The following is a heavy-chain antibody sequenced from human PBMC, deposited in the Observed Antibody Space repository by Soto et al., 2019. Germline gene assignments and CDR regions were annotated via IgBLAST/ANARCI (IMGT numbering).Heavy chain of an antibody. CDR2: IIPIFGTA. J-gene: IGHJ4*02. Sequence: SVKVSCKASGGTFSSYAISWVRQAPGQGLEWMGGIIPIFGTANYAQKFQGRVTITADESTSTAYMELSSLRSDDTAMFYCASGRYDASGYFDYWGQGTLVTVSS. V-gene: IGHV1-69*13. CDR3: ASGRYDASGYFDY. CDR1: GGTFSSYA. D-gene: IGHD3-22*01.